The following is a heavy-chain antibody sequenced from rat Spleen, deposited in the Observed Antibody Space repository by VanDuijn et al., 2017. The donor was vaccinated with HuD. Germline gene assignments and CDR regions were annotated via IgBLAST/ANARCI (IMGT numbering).Heavy chain of an antibody. Sequence: EVQLVESGGHLVQPGRSLKLSCAASGFTFSDYGMAWVRQGPTKGLEWVATISYGDRSGHSSTYYRDSVKGRFIISRDNAKSSLYLQMDSLRSEDTATYYCARRHYGYTDYFDYWGQGVMVTVSS. CDR2: ISYGDRSGHSST. D-gene: IGHD1-9*01. CDR3: ARRHYGYTDYFDY. V-gene: IGHV5-29*01. J-gene: IGHJ2*01. CDR1: GFTFSDYG.